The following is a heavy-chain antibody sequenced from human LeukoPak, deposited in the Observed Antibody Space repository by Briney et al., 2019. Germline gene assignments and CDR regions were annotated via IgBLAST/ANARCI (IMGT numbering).Heavy chain of an antibody. Sequence: GGSLRLSCAASGLTFSTYGMHWVRQAPGKGLEWLAVIWYDGSNIYYADSVKGRFAISRDNSKNTLHLQMGSLRAEDMAVYYCAREERGQAINYWGQGTLVTVSS. V-gene: IGHV3-33*01. CDR3: AREERGQAINY. D-gene: IGHD2-21*01. CDR2: IWYDGSNI. CDR1: GLTFSTYG. J-gene: IGHJ4*02.